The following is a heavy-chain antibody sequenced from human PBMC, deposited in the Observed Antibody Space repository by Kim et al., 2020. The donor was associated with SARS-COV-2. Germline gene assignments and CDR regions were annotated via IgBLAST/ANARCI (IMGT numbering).Heavy chain of an antibody. J-gene: IGHJ4*02. V-gene: IGHV4-39*01. CDR3: ARHVLPTYYYDSICYFDY. D-gene: IGHD3-22*01. Sequence: KSRVTISVDTSKNQFSLKLSSVTAADTAVYYCARHVLPTYYYDSICYFDYWGQGTLVTVSS.